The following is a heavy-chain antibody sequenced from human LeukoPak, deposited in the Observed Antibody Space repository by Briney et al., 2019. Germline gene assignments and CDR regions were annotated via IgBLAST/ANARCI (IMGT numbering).Heavy chain of an antibody. CDR2: ISSGSITI. CDR1: GFTFSSCS. J-gene: IGHJ5*02. D-gene: IGHD3-22*01. Sequence: PGGSLRLSCAASGFTFSSCSMNWVRQAPGKGLEWVSYISSGSITIYYADSVKGRFTISRDNAKNSLYLQMNSLRAEDTAVYYCARDPIAYYYDSSGYPNLNWFDPWGQGTLVTVSS. V-gene: IGHV3-48*01. CDR3: ARDPIAYYYDSSGYPNLNWFDP.